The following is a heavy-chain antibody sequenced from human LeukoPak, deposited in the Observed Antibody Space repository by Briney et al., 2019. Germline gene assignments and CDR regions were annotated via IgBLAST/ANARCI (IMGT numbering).Heavy chain of an antibody. Sequence: GGSASYAQNFQGRVTMTRDTSTSTVYMELSSLTSEDTAVYYCARGEYQYYDSSGYSADIDHWGQGTLVTVSS. J-gene: IGHJ4*02. CDR2: GGSA. V-gene: IGHV1-46*01. CDR3: ARGEYQYYDSSGYSADIDH. D-gene: IGHD3-22*01.